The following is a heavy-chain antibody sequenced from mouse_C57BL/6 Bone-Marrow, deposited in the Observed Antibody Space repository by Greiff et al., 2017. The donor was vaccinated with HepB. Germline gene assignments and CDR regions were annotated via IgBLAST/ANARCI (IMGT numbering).Heavy chain of an antibody. V-gene: IGHV1-69*01. J-gene: IGHJ3*01. D-gene: IGHD2-5*01. CDR3: AGGVYYSNYDGLDWFAY. CDR1: GYTFTSYW. Sequence: QVQLQQPGAELVMPGASVKLSCKASGYTFTSYWMHWVKQRPGQGLEWIGEIDPSDSYTNYNQKFKGKSTLTVDKSSSTAYMQLSSLTSEDSAVYDCAGGVYYSNYDGLDWFAYWGQGTLVTVSA. CDR2: IDPSDSYT.